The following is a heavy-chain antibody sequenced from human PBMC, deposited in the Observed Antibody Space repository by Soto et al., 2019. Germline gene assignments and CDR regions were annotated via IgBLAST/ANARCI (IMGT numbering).Heavy chain of an antibody. CDR1: GGTFSSYA. J-gene: IGHJ6*02. V-gene: IGHV1-69*01. D-gene: IGHD6-6*01. CDR3: AREESYSSSSRYGMDV. Sequence: QVQLVQSGAEVKKPGSSVKVSCKASGGTFSSYAISWVRQAPGQALEWMGGIIPIFGTANYAQKFQGRVTITVDESTSTAYMELSSLRSEDTAVYYCAREESYSSSSRYGMDVWGQGTTVTVSS. CDR2: IIPIFGTA.